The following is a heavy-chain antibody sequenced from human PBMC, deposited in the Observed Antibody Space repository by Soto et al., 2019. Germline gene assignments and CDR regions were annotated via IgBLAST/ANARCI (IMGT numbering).Heavy chain of an antibody. Sequence: PGGSLSLSCAVSGFNVNDAWMNWVRQAPGKGLEWVGLLKRKTDGGTTDYTAPVRGRFTISRDDSKNTLYLQMSSLKTEDTAVYYCATLATYGSVSYYVIWGQGTPVTVSS. J-gene: IGHJ4*02. CDR2: LKRKTDGGTT. D-gene: IGHD3-10*01. V-gene: IGHV3-15*07. CDR1: GFNVNDAW. CDR3: ATLATYGSVSYYVI.